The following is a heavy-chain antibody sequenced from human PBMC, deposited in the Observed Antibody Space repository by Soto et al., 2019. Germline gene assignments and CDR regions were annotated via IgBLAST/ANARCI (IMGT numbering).Heavy chain of an antibody. CDR1: GVTFSSYA. Sequence: SVKVSCKASGVTFSSYAISWVRQAPGQGLEWMGGLIPIFGTENYAQKFQGRVTITADESTRTAYMELSSLRSEDTAVYYCARDLNYYDSSGYRGYWFDPWGQGTLVTVSS. CDR3: ARDLNYYDSSGYRGYWFDP. D-gene: IGHD3-22*01. V-gene: IGHV1-69*13. CDR2: LIPIFGTE. J-gene: IGHJ5*02.